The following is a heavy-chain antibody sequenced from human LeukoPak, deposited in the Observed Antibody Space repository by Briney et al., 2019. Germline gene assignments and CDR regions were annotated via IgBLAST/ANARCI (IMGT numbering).Heavy chain of an antibody. CDR1: GYRFTNYW. J-gene: IGHJ4*02. CDR3: ARQPNPDFDY. Sequence: GESLKISCKGSGYRFTNYWIGWVRQLPGKGLEWMGIIYPGDSNTMYSPSFQGQVTISADKSISTAYLQWSSLKASDTAMYYCARQPNPDFDYWGQGTLVTVSS. CDR2: IYPGDSNT. V-gene: IGHV5-51*01.